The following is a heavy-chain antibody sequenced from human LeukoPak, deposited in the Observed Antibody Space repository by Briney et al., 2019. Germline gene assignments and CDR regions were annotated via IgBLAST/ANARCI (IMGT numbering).Heavy chain of an antibody. J-gene: IGHJ6*03. CDR3: ARVPSGAGPYYYYMDV. CDR1: GGSFSGYY. Sequence: SETLSLTCAVHGGSFSGYYWSWIRQPPGKGLEWIGEINHSGSTNYNPSLKSRVTISVDTSKNQFSLKLSSVTAADTAVYYCARVPSGAGPYYYYMDVWGKGTTVTVSS. CDR2: INHSGST. V-gene: IGHV4-34*01. D-gene: IGHD3-10*01.